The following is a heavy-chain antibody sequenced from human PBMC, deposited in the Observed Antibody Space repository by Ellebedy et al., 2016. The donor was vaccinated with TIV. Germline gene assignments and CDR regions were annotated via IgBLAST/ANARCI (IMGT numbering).Heavy chain of an antibody. Sequence: MPSETLSLTCTVSGDSINGYYWSWIRQPPGKGLEYIGHIYYIGTTNYNPSLKSRVTISVDTSKNQVSLKLRSPTAADTAVYFCARQGPYDFDLDYWGQGILVTVSS. V-gene: IGHV4-59*08. J-gene: IGHJ4*02. D-gene: IGHD3-3*01. CDR1: GDSINGYY. CDR2: IYYIGTT. CDR3: ARQGPYDFDLDY.